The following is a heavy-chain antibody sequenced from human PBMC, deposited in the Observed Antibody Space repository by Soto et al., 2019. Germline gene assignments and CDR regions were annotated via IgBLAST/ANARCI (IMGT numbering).Heavy chain of an antibody. D-gene: IGHD1-20*01. V-gene: IGHV3-23*01. CDR2: ISGSGGST. Sequence: PGGSLRLSCAASGFTFSSYAMSWVRQAPGKGLEWVSAISGSGGSTYYADSVKGRFTISRDNSKNTLYLQMNSLRAEDTAVYYCAKARFNWNYYGMDVWGQGTTVTVSS. CDR1: GFTFSSYA. CDR3: AKARFNWNYYGMDV. J-gene: IGHJ6*02.